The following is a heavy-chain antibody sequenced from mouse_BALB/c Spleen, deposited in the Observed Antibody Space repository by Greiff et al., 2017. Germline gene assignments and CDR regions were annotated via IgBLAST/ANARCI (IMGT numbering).Heavy chain of an antibody. Sequence: EVKLMESGPGLVKPSQSLSLTCSVTGYSITSGYYWNWIRQFPGNKLEWMGYISYDGSNNYNPSLKNRISITRDTSKNQFFLKLNSVTTEDTATYYCARLLRLRGDAMDYWGQGTSVTVSS. CDR3: ARLLRLRGDAMDY. CDR1: GYSITSGYY. J-gene: IGHJ4*01. D-gene: IGHD1-2*01. V-gene: IGHV3-6*02. CDR2: ISYDGSN.